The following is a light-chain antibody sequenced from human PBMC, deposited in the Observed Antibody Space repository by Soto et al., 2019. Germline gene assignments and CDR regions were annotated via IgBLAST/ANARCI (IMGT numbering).Light chain of an antibody. Sequence: EIVLTQSPATLSLSPGERATLSCRASQSVSSYLAWYQQKPGRAPRLLIYDASNRATGIPARFSGSGSGTDFTLTISSLEPEGFAVYYCQQRSNWPQLTFGGGTKVEIK. V-gene: IGKV3-11*01. CDR2: DAS. CDR1: QSVSSY. CDR3: QQRSNWPQLT. J-gene: IGKJ4*01.